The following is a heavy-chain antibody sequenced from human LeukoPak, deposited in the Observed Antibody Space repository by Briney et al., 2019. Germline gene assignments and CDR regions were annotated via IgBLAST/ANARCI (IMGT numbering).Heavy chain of an antibody. CDR3: ARGYDFWSGWALPYYMDV. Sequence: SETLSLTCAVYGGSFSGYYWSWIRQPPGKGLEWIGEINHSGSTNYNPSLKSRVTISVDTSKNQFSLKLSSVTAADTAVYYCARGYDFWSGWALPYYMDVWGKRTTVTVSS. CDR2: INHSGST. J-gene: IGHJ6*03. V-gene: IGHV4-34*01. CDR1: GGSFSGYY. D-gene: IGHD3-3*01.